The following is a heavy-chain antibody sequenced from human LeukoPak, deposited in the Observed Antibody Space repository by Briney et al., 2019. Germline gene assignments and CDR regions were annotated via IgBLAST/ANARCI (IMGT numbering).Heavy chain of an antibody. D-gene: IGHD3-10*01. CDR3: AKDGPLLWFGPTGA. J-gene: IGHJ5*02. Sequence: GGSLRLSCIASGLLYITYGVKWARQAPGKGLEWVAAVSSTGSGTYYPDSLKGRFIISIDNSQNTVFLQMNSLRPEDTAFYFCAKDGPLLWFGPTGAWARGILVTVSS. CDR2: VSSTGSGT. V-gene: IGHV3-23*01. CDR1: GLLYITYG.